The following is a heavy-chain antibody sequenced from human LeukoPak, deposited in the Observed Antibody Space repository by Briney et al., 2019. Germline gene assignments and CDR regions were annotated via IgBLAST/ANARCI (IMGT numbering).Heavy chain of an antibody. CDR2: ISAYNGNT. V-gene: IGHV1-18*01. CDR3: ASTSYYYDSSGYYY. Sequence: ASVKVSCKASGYTFTSYGISWVRQAPGQGLEWMGWISAYNGNTNYAQKLQGRVTMTTDTSTSTAYMELRSLRSDDTAVYYCASTSYYYDSSGYYYWDQGTLVTVSS. CDR1: GYTFTSYG. D-gene: IGHD3-22*01. J-gene: IGHJ4*02.